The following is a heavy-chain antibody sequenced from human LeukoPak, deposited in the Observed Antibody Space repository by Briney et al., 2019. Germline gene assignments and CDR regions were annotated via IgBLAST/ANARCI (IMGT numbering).Heavy chain of an antibody. V-gene: IGHV1-46*01. CDR1: GYTFTSYY. CDR2: INPSGGST. CDR3: ARSGTAYDGSGYHRLYYFDY. D-gene: IGHD3-22*01. J-gene: IGHJ4*02. Sequence: GASVKVSCKASGYTFTSYYMHWVRQAPGQGLEWMGIINPSGGSTSYAQKFQGRVTMTRDTSTSTVYMELSSLRSEDTAVYYCARSGTAYDGSGYHRLYYFDYWGQGTLVTVSS.